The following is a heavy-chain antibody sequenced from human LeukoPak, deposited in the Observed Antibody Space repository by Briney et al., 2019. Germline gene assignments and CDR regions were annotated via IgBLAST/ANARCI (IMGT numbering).Heavy chain of an antibody. CDR3: AREVVPAAGRYYYYGMDV. CDR1: GGSISSYY. CDR2: IYTSGST. J-gene: IGHJ6*02. V-gene: IGHV4-4*07. Sequence: PSETLSLTCTVSGGSISSYYWSWIRQPAGKGLEWIGRIYTSGSTNYNPSLKSRVTMSVDTSKNQFSLKLSSVTAADTAVYYCAREVVPAAGRYYYYGMDVWGQRTTVTVSS. D-gene: IGHD2-2*01.